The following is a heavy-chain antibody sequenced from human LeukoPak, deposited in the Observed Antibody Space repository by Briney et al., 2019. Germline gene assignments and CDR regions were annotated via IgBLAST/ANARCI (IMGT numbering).Heavy chain of an antibody. CDR1: GFTFSSYW. J-gene: IGHJ5*02. CDR2: IKQDGSEK. D-gene: IGHD4-17*01. Sequence: GGSLRLSCAASGFTFSSYWMSWVRQAPGKGLEWVANIKQDGSEKYYVDSVKGRFTISRDNAKNSLYLQMNSLRAEDTAVYYCAREVDYGDYSVSMRIDPWGQGTLVTVSS. V-gene: IGHV3-7*01. CDR3: AREVDYGDYSVSMRIDP.